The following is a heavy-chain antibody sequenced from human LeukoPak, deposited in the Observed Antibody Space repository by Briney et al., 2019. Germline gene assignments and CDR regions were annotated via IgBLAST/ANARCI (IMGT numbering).Heavy chain of an antibody. CDR2: IYHSGST. Sequence: PSETLSLTCTVSGGSVRSGSYYYSWIRQPPGRGLEWIGYIYHSGSTTYNPSLKSRVTISVDTSKSQFSLRLSSVTAADTAVYYCARAALGVVPDYWGQGTLVTVSS. CDR3: ARAALGVVPDY. J-gene: IGHJ4*02. D-gene: IGHD3-3*01. CDR1: GGSVRSGSYY. V-gene: IGHV4-61*01.